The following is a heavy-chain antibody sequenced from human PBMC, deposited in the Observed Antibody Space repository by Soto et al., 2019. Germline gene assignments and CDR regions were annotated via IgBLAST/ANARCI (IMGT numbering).Heavy chain of an antibody. V-gene: IGHV3-23*01. CDR2: ISGRGGNT. D-gene: IGHD3-16*02. CDR1: GFTFSSYA. J-gene: IGHJ4*02. Sequence: EVQLLESGGGLVQPGGSLRLSCAASGFTFSSYAMSWVRQAPGKGLEWVSAISGRGGNTYYADSVKGWFSISRDNSKNTLNTQMISLRAVETAAYYCANEGGSYRGGSFDYWGQGTLVTVSS. CDR3: ANEGGSYRGGSFDY.